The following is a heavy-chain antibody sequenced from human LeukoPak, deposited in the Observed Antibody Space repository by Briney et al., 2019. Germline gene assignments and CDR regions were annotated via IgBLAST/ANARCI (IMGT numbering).Heavy chain of an antibody. J-gene: IGHJ4*02. CDR2: ISGSGGST. Sequence: GGSLRLSCAASGFTFSNYAMSWVRQAPGKGLEWVSAISGSGGSTYYADSVKGRFTISRDNAKNSLYLQMNSLRAEDTAVYYCARGLRGDYWGQGTLVTVSS. V-gene: IGHV3-23*01. D-gene: IGHD3-16*01. CDR3: ARGLRGDY. CDR1: GFTFSNYA.